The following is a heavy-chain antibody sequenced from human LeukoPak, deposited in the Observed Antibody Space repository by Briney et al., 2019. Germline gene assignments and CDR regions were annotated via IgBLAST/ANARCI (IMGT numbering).Heavy chain of an antibody. CDR3: ALTRNYDILTGYQSLYYYYGMDV. V-gene: IGHV1-69*13. Sequence: GASVKVSCKASGGTFSSYAISWERQAPGQGLEWMGGIIPIFGTANYAQKFQGRVTITADESTSTAYMELSSLRSEDTAVYYCALTRNYDILTGYQSLYYYYGMDVWGQGTTVTVSS. CDR2: IIPIFGTA. J-gene: IGHJ6*02. D-gene: IGHD3-9*01. CDR1: GGTFSSYA.